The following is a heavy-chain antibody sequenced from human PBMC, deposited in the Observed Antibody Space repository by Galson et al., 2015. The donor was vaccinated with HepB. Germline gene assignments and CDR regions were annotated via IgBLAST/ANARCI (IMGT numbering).Heavy chain of an antibody. D-gene: IGHD3-3*01. J-gene: IGHJ6*03. Sequence: SVKVSCKASGYTFTSYGISWVRQAPGQGLEWMGWISAYNGNTNYAQKLQGRVTMTTDTSTSTAYMELRSLRSDDTAVYYCARDKASYYDFWSGYYRRYYYYYMDVWGKGTTVTVSS. V-gene: IGHV1-18*01. CDR1: GYTFTSYG. CDR3: ARDKASYYDFWSGYYRRYYYYYMDV. CDR2: ISAYNGNT.